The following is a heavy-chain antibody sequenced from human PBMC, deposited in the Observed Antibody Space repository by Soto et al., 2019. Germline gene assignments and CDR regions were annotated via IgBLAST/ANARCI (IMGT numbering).Heavy chain of an antibody. D-gene: IGHD3-10*01. J-gene: IGHJ4*02. CDR3: ARGDGHGSYCDLGY. V-gene: IGHV3-30-3*01. CDR2: ILHDGNNR. Sequence: GGSLRLSCAASGFTFSNYILHWVRQAPGKGLEWVAMILHDGNNRYYADSVKGRFTISRDNSKSTLYLQVDSLRTEDTAVYYSARGDGHGSYCDLGYWGQGTLVTVSS. CDR1: GFTFSNYI.